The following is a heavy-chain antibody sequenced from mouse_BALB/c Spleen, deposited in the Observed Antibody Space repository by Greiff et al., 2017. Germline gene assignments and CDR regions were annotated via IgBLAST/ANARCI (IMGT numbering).Heavy chain of an antibody. J-gene: IGHJ4*01. CDR1: GFTFNTYA. Sequence: EVKLMESGGGLVQPTGSLKLSCAASGFTFNTYAMNWVRQAPGKGLEWVARIRSNSNNYATYYADSVKDRVTISRDDSQSMLYLQMNNLKTEDTAMYYCVRHGYYAMDYWGQGTSVTVSS. CDR2: IRSNSNNYAT. V-gene: IGHV10-1*02. CDR3: VRHGYYAMDY.